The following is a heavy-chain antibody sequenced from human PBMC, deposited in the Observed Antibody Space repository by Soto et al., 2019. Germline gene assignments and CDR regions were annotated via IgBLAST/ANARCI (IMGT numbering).Heavy chain of an antibody. J-gene: IGHJ4*02. CDR1: GFTFSSYA. CDR3: ATRTLTT. Sequence: EVQLLESGGGLVQPRGSLRLSCAVSGFTFSSYAMSWVRQAPGKGLEWVSGISSSGGSTYYADSVQGRFTISRDNSNNTRYMQMNSLRAEDTAVYYCATRTLTTGGQGTLVTVSS. D-gene: IGHD4-17*01. CDR2: ISSSGGST. V-gene: IGHV3-23*01.